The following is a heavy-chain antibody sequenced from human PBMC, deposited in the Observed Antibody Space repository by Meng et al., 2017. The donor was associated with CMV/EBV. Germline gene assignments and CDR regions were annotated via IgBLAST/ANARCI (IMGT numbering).Heavy chain of an antibody. J-gene: IGHJ4*02. V-gene: IGHV3-30*04. D-gene: IGHD3-16*01. CDR1: GFTFSSYA. Sequence: GESLKISCAASGFTFSSYAMHWVRQAPGKGLEWVAVISYDGSNKYYADSVKGRFTISRDNSKNTVYLQMNSLRPEETAIYYCAKDLLLFGGANAYFDHWGQGTLVTVSS. CDR3: AKDLLLFGGANAYFDH. CDR2: ISYDGSNK.